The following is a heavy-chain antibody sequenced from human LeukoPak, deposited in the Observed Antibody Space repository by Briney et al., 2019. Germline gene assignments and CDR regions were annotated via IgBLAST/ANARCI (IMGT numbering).Heavy chain of an antibody. CDR1: GITLINYG. Sequence: GGSLRLSCAVSGITLINYGMSWVRQAPGKGLEWVSGISDSGGRTNYADSVKGRLTISRDNPKNTLYLQMNSLRAEDTAVYFCAKRGVVIRVILVGFHKEAYYFDSWGQGALVTVSS. J-gene: IGHJ4*02. CDR2: ISDSGGRT. V-gene: IGHV3-23*01. CDR3: AKRGVVIRVILVGFHKEAYYFDS. D-gene: IGHD3-22*01.